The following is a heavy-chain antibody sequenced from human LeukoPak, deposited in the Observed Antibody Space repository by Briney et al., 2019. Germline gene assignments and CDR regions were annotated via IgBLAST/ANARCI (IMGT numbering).Heavy chain of an antibody. D-gene: IGHD3-22*01. CDR2: IYTSGST. J-gene: IGHJ5*02. CDR1: GGSISSYY. V-gene: IGHV4-4*07. Sequence: PSETLSLTCTVSGGSISSYYWSWIRQPAGKGLEWIGRIYTSGSTNYNPSLKSRVTMSVDTSKNQFSLKLSSVTAADTAVYYCARETDGDSSGLTAGYWFDPWGQGTLVTVSS. CDR3: ARETDGDSSGLTAGYWFDP.